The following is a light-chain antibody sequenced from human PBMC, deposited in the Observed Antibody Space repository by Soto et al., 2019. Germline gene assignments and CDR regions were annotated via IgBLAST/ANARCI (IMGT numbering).Light chain of an antibody. V-gene: IGLV1-44*01. J-gene: IGLJ2*01. CDR3: AAWDDSLTGVV. CDR2: LND. Sequence: QSVLTQPPSASGTPGQRVTIACSGSSSNIGSSTVNWYQQLPGTAPKVLIYLNDQRPSGVPDRFSGSQSGTSASLAISGLQSEDEADYYCAAWDDSLTGVVFGGGTKVTVL. CDR1: SSNIGSST.